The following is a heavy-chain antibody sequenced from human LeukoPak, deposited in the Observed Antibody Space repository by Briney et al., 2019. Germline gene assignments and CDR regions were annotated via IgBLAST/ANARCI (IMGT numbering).Heavy chain of an antibody. V-gene: IGHV3-20*04. Sequence: GGSLGLSCAASGFTFDDYGMSWVRHAPGKGLEWVSGINWNGGSTGYADSVKGRFTISRDNAKNSLYLQMNSLRAEDTALYYCARVFGRYYYYGMDVWGQGTTVTVSS. J-gene: IGHJ6*02. D-gene: IGHD3-16*01. CDR2: INWNGGST. CDR1: GFTFDDYG. CDR3: ARVFGRYYYYGMDV.